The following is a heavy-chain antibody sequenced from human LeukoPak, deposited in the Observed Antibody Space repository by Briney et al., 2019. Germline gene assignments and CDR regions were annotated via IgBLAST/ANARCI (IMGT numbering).Heavy chain of an antibody. D-gene: IGHD5-18*01. V-gene: IGHV3-30*18. CDR3: AKGGYSYGLQHY. CDR2: ISYDGSNK. J-gene: IGHJ4*02. Sequence: GGSLRLSCAASGFTFSSYGMHWVRQAPGKGLEWVAVISYDGSNKYYADSVKGRFTISRDNSKNTLYLQMNSLRAEDTAVYYCAKGGYSYGLQHYWGQGTLVTVSS. CDR1: GFTFSSYG.